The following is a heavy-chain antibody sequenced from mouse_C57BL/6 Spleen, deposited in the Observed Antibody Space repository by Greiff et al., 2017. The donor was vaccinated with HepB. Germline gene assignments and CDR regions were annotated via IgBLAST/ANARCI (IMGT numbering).Heavy chain of an antibody. V-gene: IGHV1-64*01. CDR2: IHPNSGST. Sequence: VQLQQSGAELVKPGASVKLSCKASGYTFTSYWMHWVKQRPGQGLEWIGMIHPNSGSTNYNEKFKSKATLTVDKSSSTAYMQLSSLTSEDSAVYYCARWTAQAADYSGQGTTLSVSS. CDR1: GYTFTSYW. D-gene: IGHD3-2*02. CDR3: ARWTAQAADY. J-gene: IGHJ2*01.